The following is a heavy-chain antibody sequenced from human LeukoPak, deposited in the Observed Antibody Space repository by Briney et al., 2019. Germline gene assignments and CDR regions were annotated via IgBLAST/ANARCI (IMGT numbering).Heavy chain of an antibody. CDR1: GFTFSSYE. CDR3: ARGYDIVVVVAATGLDY. Sequence: GGSLRLSCAASGFTFSSYEMNWVRQAPGKGLEWVPYISSSGSTIYYADSVKGRFTISRDNAKNSLYLQMNSLRAEDTAVYYCARGYDIVVVVAATGLDYWGQGTLVTVSS. J-gene: IGHJ4*02. V-gene: IGHV3-48*03. CDR2: ISSSGSTI. D-gene: IGHD2-15*01.